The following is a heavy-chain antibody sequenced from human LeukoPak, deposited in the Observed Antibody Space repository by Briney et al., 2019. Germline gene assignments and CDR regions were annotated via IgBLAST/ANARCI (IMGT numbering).Heavy chain of an antibody. CDR1: GGSFSGYY. CDR3: ARGRRVVVPAAPASYYYYYGMDV. CDR2: INHSGST. Sequence: PSETLSLTCAVYGGSFSGYYWSWIRQPPGKGLEWIGEINHSGSTNYNPSLKSRVTISVDTSKHQFSLKLSSVTAADTAVYYCARGRRVVVPAAPASYYYYYGMDVWGQGTTVTVSS. D-gene: IGHD2-2*01. J-gene: IGHJ6*02. V-gene: IGHV4-34*01.